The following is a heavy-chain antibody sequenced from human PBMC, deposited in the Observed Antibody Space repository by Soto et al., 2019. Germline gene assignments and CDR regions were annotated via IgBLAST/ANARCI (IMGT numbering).Heavy chain of an antibody. CDR3: ARDFRDSSVYYYYGMDV. J-gene: IGHJ6*02. Sequence: QVQLVESGGGVVQPGRSLRLSCAASGFTFSSYAMHWVRQAPGKGLEWVAVISYDGSNKYYADSVKGRFTISRDNSKNTLYLQMNSLRAEDTAVYYCARDFRDSSVYYYYGMDVWGQGTTVTVSS. CDR1: GFTFSSYA. CDR2: ISYDGSNK. V-gene: IGHV3-30-3*01. D-gene: IGHD3-22*01.